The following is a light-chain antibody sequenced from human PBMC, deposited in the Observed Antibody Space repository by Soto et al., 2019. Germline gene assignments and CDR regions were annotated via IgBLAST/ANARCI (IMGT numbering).Light chain of an antibody. J-gene: IGKJ1*01. CDR2: DAS. CDR3: QQYNSYWT. Sequence: DIQMTQSPSTLSASVGDRVTIXCRASQSLSTWLAWFQQKPGKAPXLLIYDASSLESGVPSRFSGRGSGTEFTLTISSLQPDDFATYYCQQYNSYWTFGQGTRWIS. CDR1: QSLSTW. V-gene: IGKV1-5*01.